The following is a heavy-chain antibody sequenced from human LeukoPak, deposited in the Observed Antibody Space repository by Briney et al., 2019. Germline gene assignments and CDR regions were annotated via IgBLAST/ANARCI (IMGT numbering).Heavy chain of an antibody. CDR3: AKRKNSPGYSSLDQ. D-gene: IGHD2-15*01. J-gene: IGHJ4*02. V-gene: IGHV3-23*01. CDR1: GFTFSSFA. Sequence: GGSLRLSCVASGFTFSSFALDWVRQAPGRGLEWISVVSRTGSTKYYADSVKGRFTVSRDNSKHTVYLQMNSLRVDDSAVYSCAKRKNSPGYSSLDQWGQGTLVTVSS. CDR2: VSRTGSTK.